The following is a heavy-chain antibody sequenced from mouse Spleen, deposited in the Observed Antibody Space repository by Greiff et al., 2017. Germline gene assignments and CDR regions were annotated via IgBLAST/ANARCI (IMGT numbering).Heavy chain of an antibody. D-gene: IGHD4-1*01. CDR3: ARETDLRYFDV. CDR1: GYTFTDYY. CDR2: IYPGNGNT. Sequence: VQLQQSGPELVKPGTSVKISCKASGYTFTDYYINWVKQRPGQGLEWIAWIYPGNGNTKYTEKFKGKATLTVDTSSSTAYMQLSSLTSDDSAVYFCARETDLRYFDVWGTGTTVTVSS. V-gene: IGHV1-84*01. J-gene: IGHJ1*03.